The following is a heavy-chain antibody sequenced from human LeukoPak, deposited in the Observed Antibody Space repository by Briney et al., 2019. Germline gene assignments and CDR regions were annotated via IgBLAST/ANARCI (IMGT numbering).Heavy chain of an antibody. J-gene: IGHJ4*02. Sequence: GGSLRLSCAVSVSTFNNYAMHWVRQAPGKGLEWVAVISSDETSGFYADSVKGRFTISRDNSQNTMYLQMNSLTVGDTAMYYCTRDYGRFTDFDYWGQGTLLTVSS. CDR2: ISSDETSG. CDR1: VSTFNNYA. CDR3: TRDYGRFTDFDY. D-gene: IGHD1-26*01. V-gene: IGHV3-30-3*01.